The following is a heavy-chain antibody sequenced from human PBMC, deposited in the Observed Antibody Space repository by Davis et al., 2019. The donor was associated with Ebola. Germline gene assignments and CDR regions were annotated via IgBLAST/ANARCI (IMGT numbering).Heavy chain of an antibody. CDR1: GFTFSTYS. J-gene: IGHJ4*02. CDR3: ASLAAAGTSGLDY. V-gene: IGHV3-48*04. Sequence: GGSLRLSCAASGFTFSTYSMNWVRQAPGKGLEWVSYISSSGSTIYYADSVKGRFTISRDNAKNSLYLQMNSLRAEDTAVYYCASLAAAGTSGLDYWGQGTLVTVSS. D-gene: IGHD6-13*01. CDR2: ISSSGSTI.